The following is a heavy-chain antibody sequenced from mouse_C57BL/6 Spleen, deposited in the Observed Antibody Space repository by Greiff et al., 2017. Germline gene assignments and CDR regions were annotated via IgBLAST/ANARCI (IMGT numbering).Heavy chain of an antibody. D-gene: IGHD2-5*01. CDR3: ARHEEGAYYSNYGGFAY. CDR1: GYTFTEYT. Sequence: VQLQESGAELVKPGASVKLSCKASGYTFTEYTIHWVKQRSGQGLEWIGWFYPGSGSIKYNEKFKDKATMTADKSSSTVYMELSRLKSEDSAVYFCARHEEGAYYSNYGGFAYWGQGTLVTVSA. J-gene: IGHJ3*01. V-gene: IGHV1-62-2*01. CDR2: FYPGSGSI.